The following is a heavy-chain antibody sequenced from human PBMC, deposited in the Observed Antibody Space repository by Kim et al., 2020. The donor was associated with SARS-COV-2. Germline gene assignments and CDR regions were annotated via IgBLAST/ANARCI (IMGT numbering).Heavy chain of an antibody. J-gene: IGHJ4*02. V-gene: IGHV4-59*01. CDR3: ARVGPGSYYFDY. Sequence: NYNPALKSRVTISVDTSKNQFSLKLSSVTAADTAVYYCARVGPGSYYFDYWGQGTLVTVSS. D-gene: IGHD1-26*01.